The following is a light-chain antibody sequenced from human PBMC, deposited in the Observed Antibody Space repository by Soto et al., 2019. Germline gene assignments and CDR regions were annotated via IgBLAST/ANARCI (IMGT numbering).Light chain of an antibody. Sequence: DIQMTQSPSSLSASVGDRVTIACRASQSISSYLNWYQHKPGKAPKLLIYAASSLQSGVPSRFSGSGSGTDFILSISSLQPEDFATYYCQQSYSTLLTFGQGPNMEIQ. CDR1: QSISSY. J-gene: IGKJ1*01. V-gene: IGKV1-39*01. CDR3: QQSYSTLLT. CDR2: AAS.